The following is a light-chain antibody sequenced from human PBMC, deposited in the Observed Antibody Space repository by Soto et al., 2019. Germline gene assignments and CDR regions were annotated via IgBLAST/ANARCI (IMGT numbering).Light chain of an antibody. V-gene: IGKV3-15*01. CDR3: QQYNNWPPYT. J-gene: IGKJ2*01. Sequence: MSQSPATVSVSPGHRATLSCRASQSVSSNLAWYQQKPGQAPRLLIYGASTRATGIPARFSGSGSGTEFTLTISSLQSEDFAVYYCQQYNNWPPYTFGQGTKVDVK. CDR1: QSVSSN. CDR2: GAS.